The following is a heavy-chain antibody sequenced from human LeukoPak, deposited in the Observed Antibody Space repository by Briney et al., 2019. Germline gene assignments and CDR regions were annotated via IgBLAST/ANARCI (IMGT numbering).Heavy chain of an antibody. V-gene: IGHV4-59*01. CDR3: ARTRYDFWSGYSPYFDC. Sequence: KASETLSLTCTVSGRSIGTYYWNWIRQPPGKGLEWIGYIYYNGSTNYNPSLKSRVTISVDTSKNQFSLKLSSVTAADTAVYYCARTRYDFWSGYSPYFDCWGQGTLVTVSS. J-gene: IGHJ4*02. CDR1: GRSIGTYY. CDR2: IYYNGST. D-gene: IGHD3-3*01.